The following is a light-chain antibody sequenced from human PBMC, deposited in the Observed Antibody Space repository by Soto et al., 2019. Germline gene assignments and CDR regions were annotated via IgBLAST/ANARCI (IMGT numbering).Light chain of an antibody. Sequence: EIVLTQSPATLSLSPGERATLSCGASQSVSNNYLAWYQQKPGLAPRLLIYDASRRATGIPDRFSGSGSGTDFTLTISRLEPEDFAVYYGQQYGSSPLFTFGPVTKVDIK. CDR2: DAS. V-gene: IGKV3D-20*01. J-gene: IGKJ3*01. CDR1: QSVSNNY. CDR3: QQYGSSPLFT.